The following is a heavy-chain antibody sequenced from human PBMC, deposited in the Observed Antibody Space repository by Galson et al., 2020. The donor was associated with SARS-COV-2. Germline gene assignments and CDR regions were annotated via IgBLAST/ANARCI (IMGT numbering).Heavy chain of an antibody. D-gene: IGHD3-16*01. Sequence: HGESLKISCKGSGYSFTSYWISWVRQMPGKGLEWMGRIDPSDSYTNYSQSFQGHVTISADKSISTAYLQWSSLKASDTAMYYCARQGYDYVWGSPYYWGQGTLVTVSS. V-gene: IGHV5-10-1*01. CDR1: GYSFTSYW. CDR2: IDPSDSYT. CDR3: ARQGYDYVWGSPYY. J-gene: IGHJ4*02.